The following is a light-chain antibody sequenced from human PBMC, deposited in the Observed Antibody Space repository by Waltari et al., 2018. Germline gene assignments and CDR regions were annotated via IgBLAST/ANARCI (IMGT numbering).Light chain of an antibody. V-gene: IGLV1-44*01. CDR1: SSNVEANA. CDR3: AAWDDSLNVWL. J-gene: IGLJ3*02. CDR2: TND. Sequence: QSVLTQPPSASGTPGQRVTISCLGSSSNVEANAVTWFQQLPGTAPKLLIYTNDQRPSGVPDRFSGSKSGTSASLAISGLQSEDEAVYYCAAWDDSLNVWLFGGGTKVTAL.